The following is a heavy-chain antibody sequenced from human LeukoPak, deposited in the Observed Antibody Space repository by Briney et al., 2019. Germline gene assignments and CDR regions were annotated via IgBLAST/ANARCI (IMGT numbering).Heavy chain of an antibody. CDR2: ISGSGGST. D-gene: IGHD3-10*01. Sequence: GGSLRLSCAASGFTVSSNYMSWVRQAPGKGLEWVSAISGSGGSTYYADSVKGRFTISRDNSKNTLYLQMNSLGAEDTAVYYCAKNFGLPYWGQGTLVTVSS. V-gene: IGHV3-23*01. CDR3: AKNFGLPY. CDR1: GFTVSSNY. J-gene: IGHJ4*02.